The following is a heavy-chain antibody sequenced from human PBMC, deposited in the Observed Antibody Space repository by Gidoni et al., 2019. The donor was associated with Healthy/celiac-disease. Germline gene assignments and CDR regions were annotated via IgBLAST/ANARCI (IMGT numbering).Heavy chain of an antibody. CDR3: AKVGNYYDSSGYYDY. Sequence: EVQLVESGGVVVQPGGSLRLSCAASGFTFDDYTMHWVRQAPGKGLEWVSLISWDGGSTYYADSVKGRFTISRDNSKNSLYLQMNSLRTEDTALYYCAKVGNYYDSSGYYDYWGQGTLVTVSS. D-gene: IGHD3-22*01. CDR1: GFTFDDYT. J-gene: IGHJ4*02. V-gene: IGHV3-43*01. CDR2: ISWDGGST.